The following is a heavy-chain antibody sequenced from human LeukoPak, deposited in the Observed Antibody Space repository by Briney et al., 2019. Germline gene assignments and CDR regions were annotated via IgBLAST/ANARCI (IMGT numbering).Heavy chain of an antibody. CDR1: GYTFTSYY. Sequence: GASVKVSCKASGYTFTSYYMHWVRQAPGQGLEWMGIINPSGGSTSYAQKFQGRVTMTRDTSTSTVYMELSSLRSEDTAVYYCARDASSEDYYYGMDVWGQGTTVTVSS. V-gene: IGHV1-46*01. D-gene: IGHD2/OR15-2a*01. J-gene: IGHJ6*02. CDR2: INPSGGST. CDR3: ARDASSEDYYYGMDV.